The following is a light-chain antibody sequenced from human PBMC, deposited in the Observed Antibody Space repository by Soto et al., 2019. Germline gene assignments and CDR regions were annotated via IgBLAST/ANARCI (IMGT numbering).Light chain of an antibody. J-gene: IGLJ1*01. V-gene: IGLV2-23*02. CDR2: EVS. CDR1: SSDVGSYNL. CDR3: CSDAGSSTPYV. Sequence: QSALTQPASVSGSPGQSITISCTGTSSDVGSYNLVSWYQQHPGKAPKLMIYEVSKRPSGVYNRFSGSKSGNTASLTISGLQAEDEADYYCCSDAGSSTPYVFGTGTKVTVL.